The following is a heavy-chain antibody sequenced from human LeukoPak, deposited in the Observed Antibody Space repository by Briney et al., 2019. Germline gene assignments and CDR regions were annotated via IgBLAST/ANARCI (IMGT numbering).Heavy chain of an antibody. V-gene: IGHV3-7*01. CDR2: INPDGGDK. CDR1: GFTFSSYW. Sequence: PGGSLRLSCAASGFTFSSYWMSWVRQAPGEGLERLANINPDGGDKNYVDSVKGRFTISRDNAKNSVYLEINSLRAEDTAVYYCARPTRSSSPEYWGQGTLLTVSS. CDR3: ARPTRSSSPEY. D-gene: IGHD6-13*01. J-gene: IGHJ4*02.